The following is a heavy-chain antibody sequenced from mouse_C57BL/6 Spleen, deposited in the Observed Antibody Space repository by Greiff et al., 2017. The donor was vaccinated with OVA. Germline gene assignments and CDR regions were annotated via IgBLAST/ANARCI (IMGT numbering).Heavy chain of an antibody. CDR1: GFNIKDDY. J-gene: IGHJ2*01. V-gene: IGHV14-4*01. CDR3: TTGGPLDY. CDR2: IDPENGDT. Sequence: VQLQQSGAELVRPGASVKLSCTASGFNIKDDYMHWVKQRPEQGLEWIGWIDPENGDTEYASKFQGKATITADTSSNTAYLQLSSLTSEDTAVYYCTTGGPLDYWGQGTTLTVSS.